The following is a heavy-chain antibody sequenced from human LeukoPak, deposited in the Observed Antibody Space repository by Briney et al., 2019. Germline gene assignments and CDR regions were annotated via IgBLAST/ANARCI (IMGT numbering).Heavy chain of an antibody. CDR1: GFTFSSYS. CDR3: ARDKPYGDTVDI. J-gene: IGHJ3*02. Sequence: GGSLRLSCAASGFTFSSYSMNWVRQAPGKGLEWVSSISSSSSYIYYADSVKGRFTISRDNAKNSLYLQMNSLRAEDTAVCYCARDKPYGDTVDIWGQGTMVTVSS. CDR2: ISSSSSYI. D-gene: IGHD4-17*01. V-gene: IGHV3-21*01.